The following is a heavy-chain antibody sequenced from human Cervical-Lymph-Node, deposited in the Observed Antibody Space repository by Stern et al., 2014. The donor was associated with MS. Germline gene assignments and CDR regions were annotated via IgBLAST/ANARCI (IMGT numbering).Heavy chain of an antibody. V-gene: IGHV3-30-3*01. CDR2: ISYDGSSQ. CDR1: GFTFGRHS. D-gene: IGHD6-25*01. CDR3: ARPAAARYFDY. Sequence: VQLVESGGGVVQPGRSLRLSCATSGFTFGRHSMHWVRQAPGKGMERVAMISYDGSSQHYADSVKGRFTISRSNSNNTLYLQMNSLRVEDTAMYYCARPAAARYFDYWGQGSQVTVSS. J-gene: IGHJ4*02.